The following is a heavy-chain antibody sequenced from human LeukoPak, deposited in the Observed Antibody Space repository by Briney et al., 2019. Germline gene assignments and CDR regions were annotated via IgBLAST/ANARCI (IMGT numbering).Heavy chain of an antibody. CDR2: IIPILGIA. V-gene: IGHV1-69*04. CDR1: GGTFSSYA. CDR3: ARDIAVYGGDYYYGMDV. J-gene: IGHJ6*02. Sequence: GSSVKVSCKASGGTFSSYAISWVGQAPGQGLEWMGRIIPILGIANYAQKFQGRVTITADKSTSTAYMELSSLRSEDTAVYYCARDIAVYGGDYYYGMDVWGQGTTVTVSS. D-gene: IGHD6-19*01.